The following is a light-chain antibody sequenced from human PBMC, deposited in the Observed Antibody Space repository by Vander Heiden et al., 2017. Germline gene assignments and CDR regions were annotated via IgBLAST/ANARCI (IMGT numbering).Light chain of an antibody. V-gene: IGKV1-39*01. CDR1: QSISSY. J-gene: IGKJ2*01. CDR2: AAS. Sequence: DIQMTQSPSSLSASVGDRVTITCRASQSISSYLNWYQQKPGKVPKFLIYAASSLQSGVPSRFSGSGSGTDFTLTINSLQPEDFATYYCQQSYSTPYTFGQGTKLEIK. CDR3: QQSYSTPYT.